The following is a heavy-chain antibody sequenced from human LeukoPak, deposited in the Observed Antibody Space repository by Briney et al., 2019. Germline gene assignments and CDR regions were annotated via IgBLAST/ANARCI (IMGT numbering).Heavy chain of an antibody. D-gene: IGHD1-26*01. Sequence: GGSLKLSCAASGFSFSGSAIHWVRQSSGKGLEWVGHIDKKANFYATASAASVEGRFTISRDDSRNTAYLQMTSPKTEDTALYYCTRDSGTYNWLDPWGQGTLVIVSS. J-gene: IGHJ5*02. CDR1: GFSFSGSA. CDR2: IDKKANFYAT. CDR3: TRDSGTYNWLDP. V-gene: IGHV3-73*01.